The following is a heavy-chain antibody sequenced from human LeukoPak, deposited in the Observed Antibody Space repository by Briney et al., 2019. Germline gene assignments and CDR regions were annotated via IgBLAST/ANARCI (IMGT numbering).Heavy chain of an antibody. V-gene: IGHV3-7*01. D-gene: IGHD5-12*01. CDR3: AKYNGGFCFDY. CDR1: GFTFSIYW. CDR2: IKRDGSEK. J-gene: IGHJ4*02. Sequence: GGSLRLSCAASGFTFSIYWMSWVRQAPGKGLEWVANIKRDGSEKNYADSVKGRFTISRDNADNSLYLQMNSLRADDTAVYYCAKYNGGFCFDYWGQGALVTVSS.